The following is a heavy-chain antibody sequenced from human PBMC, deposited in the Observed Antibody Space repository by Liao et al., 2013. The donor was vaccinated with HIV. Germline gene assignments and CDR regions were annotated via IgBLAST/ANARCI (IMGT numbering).Heavy chain of an antibody. CDR2: IYYSGST. CDR3: ARVGRRPNNWFDP. CDR1: GGSISSYY. Sequence: QVQLQESGPGLVKPSETLSLTCTVSGGSISSYYWSWIRQPPGKGLEWIEYIYYSGSTNYNPSLKSRVTISVDTSKNQFSLKLSSVTAADTAVYYCARVGRRPNNWFDPWGQGTLVTVSS. V-gene: IGHV4-59*01. J-gene: IGHJ5*02.